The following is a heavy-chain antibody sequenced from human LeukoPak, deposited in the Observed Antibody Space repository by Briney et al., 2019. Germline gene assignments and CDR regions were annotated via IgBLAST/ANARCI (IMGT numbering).Heavy chain of an antibody. V-gene: IGHV4-39*01. Sequence: SETLSLTCTVSGGSISSSSYYWGWIRQPPGKGLEWMGSIYSSKRAYYNPSLNSRITISVDTSRNQFSLKLRSVAAADTALYSCARLLQLEPPGSGGYYYGVLDYWGQGTLVTVSS. CDR1: GGSISSSSYY. D-gene: IGHD3-22*01. J-gene: IGHJ4*02. CDR2: IYSSKRA. CDR3: ARLLQLEPPGSGGYYYGVLDY.